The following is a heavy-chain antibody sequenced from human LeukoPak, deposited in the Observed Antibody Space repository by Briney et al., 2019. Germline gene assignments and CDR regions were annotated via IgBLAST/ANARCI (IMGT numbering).Heavy chain of an antibody. CDR2: IDWDDDK. CDR1: GFSLSTRGMC. Sequence: SGPALVKPTQTLTLTCTFSGFSLSTRGMCVSWVRQPQGKALEWLALIDWDDDKYYSTSLKTRLTISKDTSKNQVVLTMTNMDPVDTATYYCARSSYDILTGYYNWFDPWVQGILVTVSS. J-gene: IGHJ5*02. CDR3: ARSSYDILTGYYNWFDP. D-gene: IGHD3-9*01. V-gene: IGHV2-70*20.